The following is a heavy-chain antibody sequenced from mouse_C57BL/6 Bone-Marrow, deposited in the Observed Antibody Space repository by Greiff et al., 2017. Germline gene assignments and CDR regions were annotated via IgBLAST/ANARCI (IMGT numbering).Heavy chain of an antibody. CDR1: GYTFTSYW. Sequence: QVQLQQPGAELVKPGASVKLSCKASGYTFTSYWMHWVKQRPGRGLEWIGRIDPNSGGTKYNEKFKSKATLTVDKPSSTAYKQLSSLTSEDSAVYYCASTPLLLRYWYFDVWGTGTTVTVSS. CDR2: IDPNSGGT. CDR3: ASTPLLLRYWYFDV. V-gene: IGHV1-72*01. J-gene: IGHJ1*03. D-gene: IGHD1-1*01.